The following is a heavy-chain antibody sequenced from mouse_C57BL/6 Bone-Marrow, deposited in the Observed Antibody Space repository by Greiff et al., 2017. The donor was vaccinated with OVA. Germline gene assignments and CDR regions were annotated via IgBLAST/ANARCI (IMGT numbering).Heavy chain of an antibody. V-gene: IGHV5-9*01. J-gene: IGHJ2*01. CDR2: ISGGGGNT. CDR3: ARVYYYYFDY. Sequence: EVHLVESGGGLVKPGGSLKLSCAASGFPFSSYTMSWVRQTPEKRLEWVATISGGGGNTYYPDSVKGRFTISRDNAKNTLYLQMSSLRSEDTALYYCARVYYYYFDYWGQGTTLTVSS. CDR1: GFPFSSYT. D-gene: IGHD1-1*01.